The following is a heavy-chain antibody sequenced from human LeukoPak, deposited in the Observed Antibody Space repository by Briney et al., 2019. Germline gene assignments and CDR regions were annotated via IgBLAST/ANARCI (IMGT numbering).Heavy chain of an antibody. CDR2: ISYDGSNK. Sequence: GGALRLSCAASGFTFSSYAMHWVRQAPGKGLEWVAVISYDGSNKYYADAVKGRFTISRDNSQNTLYLQMTSLRAEDTAVYYCARENCSSTSCYTGPFDPWGQGTLVTVSS. J-gene: IGHJ5*02. V-gene: IGHV3-30*01. CDR3: ARENCSSTSCYTGPFDP. D-gene: IGHD2-2*02. CDR1: GFTFSSYA.